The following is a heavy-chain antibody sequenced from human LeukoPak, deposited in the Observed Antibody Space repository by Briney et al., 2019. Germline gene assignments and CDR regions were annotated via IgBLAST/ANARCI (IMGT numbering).Heavy chain of an antibody. V-gene: IGHV1-46*01. J-gene: IGHJ3*02. D-gene: IGHD3-22*01. Sequence: ASVKASCKASGYTFTNYGISWVRQAPGQGLEWMGIINPSGGSTSYAQKFQGRVTMTRDTSTSTVYMELSSLRSEDTAVYYCARTRLMYYYDSSGYYYPPGGGDAFDIWGQGTMVTVSS. CDR2: INPSGGST. CDR1: GYTFTNYG. CDR3: ARTRLMYYYDSSGYYYPPGGGDAFDI.